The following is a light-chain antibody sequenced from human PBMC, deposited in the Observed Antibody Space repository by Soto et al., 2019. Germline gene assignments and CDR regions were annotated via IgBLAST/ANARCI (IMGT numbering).Light chain of an antibody. Sequence: SYELTQPPSVSVSPGQTASITCSGDKLGDKYACWYQQKPGQSPVLVIYQDSKRPSGIPERFSGSNSGNTATLTISGTQAMDEDDYYCQAWDSSQAVFGTGTKLTVL. CDR3: QAWDSSQAV. V-gene: IGLV3-1*01. CDR1: KLGDKY. CDR2: QDS. J-gene: IGLJ1*01.